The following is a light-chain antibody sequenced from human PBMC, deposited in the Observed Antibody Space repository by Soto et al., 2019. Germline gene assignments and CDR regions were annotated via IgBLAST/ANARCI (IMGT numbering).Light chain of an antibody. Sequence: EIVLTQSPVTLSLSPGERATLSCRASQSVSNNYLAWYQQRPGQPPRLLIYGASTRATGIPARFSGSGSVTEFTLTISSLQSEDFAVYYCQQYNNWPITFGQGTRLEI. CDR1: QSVSNN. J-gene: IGKJ5*01. CDR2: GAS. V-gene: IGKV3D-15*01. CDR3: QQYNNWPIT.